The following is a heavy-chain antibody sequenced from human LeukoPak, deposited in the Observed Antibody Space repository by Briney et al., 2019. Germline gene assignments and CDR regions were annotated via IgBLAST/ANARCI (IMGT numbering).Heavy chain of an antibody. Sequence: GRSLRLSCATSGFTFSSYAMHWVRQAPGKGLEWVALISYDGVNQYYADSVKGRFIISRDNSKNTLYLQLNSLRLEDTAVYYCTLTTFGVVYYFDYWGQGTLVTVSS. CDR2: ISYDGVNQ. V-gene: IGHV3-30*04. J-gene: IGHJ4*02. CDR3: TLTTFGVVYYFDY. CDR1: GFTFSSYA. D-gene: IGHD1/OR15-1a*01.